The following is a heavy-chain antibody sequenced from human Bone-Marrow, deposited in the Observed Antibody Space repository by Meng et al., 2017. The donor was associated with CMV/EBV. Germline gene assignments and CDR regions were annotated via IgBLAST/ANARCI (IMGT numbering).Heavy chain of an antibody. J-gene: IGHJ4*02. V-gene: IGHV3-23*01. CDR3: AKDPQNLDLAY. CDR1: GFTFSSYA. Sequence: GESLKISCAASGFTFSSYAMSWVRQAPGKGLEWVSAISGSGGSTYYADSVKGRFTISRDNSKNTLYLQMNSLRAEDTAVYYCAKDPQNLDLAYWGQGTLVTVSS. CDR2: ISGSGGST. D-gene: IGHD3-3*01.